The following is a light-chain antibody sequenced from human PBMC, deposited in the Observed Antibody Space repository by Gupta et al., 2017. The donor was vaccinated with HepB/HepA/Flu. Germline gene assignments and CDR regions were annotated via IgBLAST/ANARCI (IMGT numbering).Light chain of an antibody. J-gene: IGKJ1*01. V-gene: IGKV3-11*01. CDR3: QQRSNWPPWT. CDR1: QSISTY. Sequence: EIVLTQSPTTLSLSPGERATLSCRASQSISTYLAWYQQKPGQAPRLLIYEASNRATGVPARFSGSGSGTDFTLSIRILEPEDFAVYYCQQRSNWPPWTFGQGTKVEIK. CDR2: EAS.